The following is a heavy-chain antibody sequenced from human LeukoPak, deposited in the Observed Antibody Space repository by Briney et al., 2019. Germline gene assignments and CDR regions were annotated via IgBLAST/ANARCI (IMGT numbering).Heavy chain of an antibody. V-gene: IGHV3-48*04. CDR2: ISTSGGTI. CDR3: VRYYFGAGDT. CDR1: GFTFSSYG. Sequence: QPGGSLRLSCAASGFTFSSYGMHWVRQAPGKGLEWLSYISTSGGTIYYVDSVKGRFTVSRDNAQNSLYLQMNSLRVEDTAVYYCVRYYFGAGDTWGQGTLVTISS. J-gene: IGHJ5*02. D-gene: IGHD3-10*01.